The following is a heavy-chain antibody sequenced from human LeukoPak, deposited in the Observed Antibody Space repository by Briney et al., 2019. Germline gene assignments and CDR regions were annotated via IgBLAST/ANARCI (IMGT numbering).Heavy chain of an antibody. CDR3: AREDPYYYDSSGTRNWFDP. Sequence: SVKVSCKASGGTFSSYAISWVRQAPGQGLEWMGGIIPIFGTANYAQKFQGRVTITADESTSTAYMELSSLRSEYTAVYYCAREDPYYYDSSGTRNWFDPWGQGTLVTVSS. CDR1: GGTFSSYA. V-gene: IGHV1-69*13. D-gene: IGHD3-22*01. J-gene: IGHJ5*02. CDR2: IIPIFGTA.